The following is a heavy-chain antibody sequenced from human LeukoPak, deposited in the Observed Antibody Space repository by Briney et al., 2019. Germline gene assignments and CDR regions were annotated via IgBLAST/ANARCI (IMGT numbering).Heavy chain of an antibody. Sequence: GGSLRLSCAASGFTFSSYAMHWVRQAPGKALEYVSAFSSSGGSTYYANSVKGRFTISRDNSKNTLYLQMGSLRAEDMAAYYCARGYSSSTSCRAEYFQHWGQGTLVTVSS. D-gene: IGHD2-2*01. CDR3: ARGYSSSTSCRAEYFQH. CDR2: FSSSGGST. J-gene: IGHJ1*01. CDR1: GFTFSSYA. V-gene: IGHV3-64*01.